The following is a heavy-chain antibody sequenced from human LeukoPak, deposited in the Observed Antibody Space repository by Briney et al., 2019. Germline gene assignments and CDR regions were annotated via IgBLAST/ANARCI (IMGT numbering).Heavy chain of an antibody. CDR2: ISSSSSYT. Sequence: GGSLKLSCAASGFTFSDYYMSWIRQAPGKGLEWVLYISSSSSYTNYADSVKGRFTISRDNAKNSLYLQMNSLRAEDTAVYYCAREEAGLGDDFDYWGQGTRVTVSS. J-gene: IGHJ4*02. CDR3: AREEAGLGDDFDY. CDR1: GFTFSDYY. V-gene: IGHV3-11*06. D-gene: IGHD3-10*01.